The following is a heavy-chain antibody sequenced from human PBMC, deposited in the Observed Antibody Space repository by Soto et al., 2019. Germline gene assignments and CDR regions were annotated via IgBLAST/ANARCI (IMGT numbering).Heavy chain of an antibody. V-gene: IGHV3-48*01. J-gene: IGHJ4*02. D-gene: IGHD6-19*01. Sequence: EVQLVESGGGLVQPGGSLRLSCAASGFTFSSYSMNWVRQAPGKGLEWVSYISSSSSTIYYADSVKGRFTISRDNAKNSLYLQMNSLRAEDTAVYYCARGKYSSGADPYFDYWGQGTLDTVSS. CDR1: GFTFSSYS. CDR2: ISSSSSTI. CDR3: ARGKYSSGADPYFDY.